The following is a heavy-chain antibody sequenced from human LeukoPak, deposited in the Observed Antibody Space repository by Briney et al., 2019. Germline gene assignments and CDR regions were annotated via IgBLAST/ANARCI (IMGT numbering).Heavy chain of an antibody. CDR2: FYYSGST. V-gene: IGHV4-39*01. CDR3: ARHTPYDVFTPLDY. CDR1: GGSISSSSSY. J-gene: IGHJ4*02. D-gene: IGHD3-9*01. Sequence: SETLSLTCTVSGGSISSSSSYWGWIRQPPGKGLEWIGSFYYSGSTYYNPSLKSRLTISVDTSKNQFSLKLSSVTAADTAVYFCARHTPYDVFTPLDYWGQGTLVTVSS.